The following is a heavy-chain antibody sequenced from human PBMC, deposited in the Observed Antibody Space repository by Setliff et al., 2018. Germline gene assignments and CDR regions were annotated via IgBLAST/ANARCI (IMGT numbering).Heavy chain of an antibody. J-gene: IGHJ3*01. CDR1: GLFFSTYS. D-gene: IGHD3-16*01. CDR3: TTDPSATFGGVIGAAFDF. Sequence: PGGSLRLSCAASGLFFSTYSMSWVRQAPGKGLEWVGRIKGKTDGLATDYAAPVKGRFTISRDDSTNKLYLQMNSLKTEDTAVYYCTTDPSATFGGVIGAAFDFWGQGTMVTVSS. CDR2: IKGKTDGLAT. V-gene: IGHV3-15*01.